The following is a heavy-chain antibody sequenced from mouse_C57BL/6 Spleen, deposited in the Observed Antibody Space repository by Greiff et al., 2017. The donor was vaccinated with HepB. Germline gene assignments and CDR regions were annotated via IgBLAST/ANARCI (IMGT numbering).Heavy chain of an antibody. CDR3: ARDPAGSAWFAY. CDR1: GFTFSSYA. J-gene: IGHJ3*01. D-gene: IGHD1-2*01. Sequence: EVQRVESGGGLVKPGGSLKLSCAASGFTFSSYAMSWVRQTPEKRLEWVATISDGGSYTYYPDNVKGRFTISRDNAKNNLYLQMSHLKSEDTAMYYCARDPAGSAWFAYWGQGTLVTVSA. CDR2: ISDGGSYT. V-gene: IGHV5-4*01.